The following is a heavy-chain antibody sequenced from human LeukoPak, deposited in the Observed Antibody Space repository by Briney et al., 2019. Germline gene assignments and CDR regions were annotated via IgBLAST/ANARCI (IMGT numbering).Heavy chain of an antibody. CDR2: INPNSGDT. D-gene: IGHD6-6*01. Sequence: ASVKVSCKASGYTFTSYDINWVRQATGQGLEWMGWINPNSGDTNYAQKFQGRVTMTRDTSISTAYMDLSSLTSDDTALYYCAREGSSSAFYYYYYMDVWGKGTTVTVSS. CDR3: AREGSSSAFYYYYYMDV. CDR1: GYTFTSYD. J-gene: IGHJ6*03. V-gene: IGHV1-2*02.